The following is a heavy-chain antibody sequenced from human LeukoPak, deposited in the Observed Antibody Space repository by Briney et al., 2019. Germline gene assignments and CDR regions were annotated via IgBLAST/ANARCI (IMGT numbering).Heavy chain of an antibody. J-gene: IGHJ3*02. CDR2: ISSSGSTI. Sequence: GGSLRLSCAASGFTFSSYEMNWVRQAPGKGLEWVSYISSSGSTIYYAHSVKGRFTTSRDNAKNSLYLQMNSLRAEDTAVYYCARDSDILASDAFGIWGQGTMVTVSS. V-gene: IGHV3-48*03. CDR3: ARDSDILASDAFGI. CDR1: GFTFSSYE. D-gene: IGHD3-9*01.